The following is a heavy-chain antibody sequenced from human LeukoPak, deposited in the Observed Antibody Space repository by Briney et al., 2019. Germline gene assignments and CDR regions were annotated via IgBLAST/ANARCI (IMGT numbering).Heavy chain of an antibody. J-gene: IGHJ4*02. CDR2: IYPGDSNT. Sequence: GESLKISCTGSGYSFTSHWIGWVRQMPGKGLEWMGIIYPGDSNTRYSPSFQGQVTISADKSINTAYLQWSSLKASDTAMYYCAKERWGSVDSWGQGTLVTVSS. V-gene: IGHV5-51*01. D-gene: IGHD4-23*01. CDR3: AKERWGSVDS. CDR1: GYSFTSHW.